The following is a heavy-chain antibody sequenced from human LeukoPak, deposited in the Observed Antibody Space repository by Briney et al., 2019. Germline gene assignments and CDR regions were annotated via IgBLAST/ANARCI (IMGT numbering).Heavy chain of an antibody. D-gene: IGHD6-19*01. J-gene: IGHJ4*02. V-gene: IGHV1-46*01. Sequence: GASVKLSFKASGYTFTNYYIHWVRQAPGQGLEWVGIINPSGGSTSYAQKFQGRVTITRNTSISTAYMELSSLRYEDTAVYYCARGTWVAGALFDYWGQGTLVTVSS. CDR3: ARGTWVAGALFDY. CDR1: GYTFTNYY. CDR2: INPSGGST.